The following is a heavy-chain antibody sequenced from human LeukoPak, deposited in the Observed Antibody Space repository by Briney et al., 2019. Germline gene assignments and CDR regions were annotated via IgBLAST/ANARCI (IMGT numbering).Heavy chain of an antibody. CDR2: ISVYNGVT. D-gene: IGHD2-2*01. CDR3: ARDPWGRGYCSTTSCQNLGGNDAFDI. CDR1: GYTFATYG. J-gene: IGHJ3*02. V-gene: IGHV1-18*01. Sequence: GASVKDSCKTAGYTFATYGISWVRQAPGQGLEWMGWISVYNGVTSYAQKFQGRVTMTTDTSTSTVYMELSSLRSEDTAVYYCARDPWGRGYCSTTSCQNLGGNDAFDIWGQGTMVTVSS.